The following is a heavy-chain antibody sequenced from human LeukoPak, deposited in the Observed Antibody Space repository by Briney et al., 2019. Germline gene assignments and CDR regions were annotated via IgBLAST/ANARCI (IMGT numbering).Heavy chain of an antibody. D-gene: IGHD2-2*02. CDR1: GGIFSSYA. V-gene: IGHV1-69*05. J-gene: IGHJ3*02. CDR3: ARAGRYCSSASCYTRHAFDI. Sequence: SVKVSCKASGGIFSSYAIRGVRQAPGQGLEGMGGIIPIFGTANYAQKFQGRVTITTDESTSTDYMELSSLRSEDTAVYYCARAGRYCSSASCYTRHAFDIWGQGTMVTVSS. CDR2: IIPIFGTA.